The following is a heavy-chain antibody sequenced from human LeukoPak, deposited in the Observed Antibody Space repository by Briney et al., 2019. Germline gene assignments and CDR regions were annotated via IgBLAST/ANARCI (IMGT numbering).Heavy chain of an antibody. J-gene: IGHJ5*02. V-gene: IGHV4-61*08. CDR1: GGSISSGGYY. CDR2: IYYSGST. Sequence: KPSETLSLTCTVSGGSISSGGYYWSWIRQPPGKGLEWIGYIYYSGSTNYNPSLKSRVTISVDTSKNQFSLKLSSVTAADTAVYYCARVYRRRFDPWGQGTLVTVSS. CDR3: ARVYRRRFDP. D-gene: IGHD1-26*01.